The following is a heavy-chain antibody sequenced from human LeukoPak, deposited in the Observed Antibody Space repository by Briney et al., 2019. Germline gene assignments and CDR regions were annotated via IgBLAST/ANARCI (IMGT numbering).Heavy chain of an antibody. CDR3: ARHVEGHTAMASAPFDY. V-gene: IGHV4-34*01. J-gene: IGHJ4*02. Sequence: PSETLSLTCAVYGGSFSGYYWSWIRQPPGKGLEWIGEINHSGSTNYNPSLKSRVTISVDTSKNQFSLKLSSVTAADTAVYYCARHVEGHTAMASAPFDYWGQGTLVTVSS. CDR2: INHSGST. D-gene: IGHD5-18*01. CDR1: GGSFSGYY.